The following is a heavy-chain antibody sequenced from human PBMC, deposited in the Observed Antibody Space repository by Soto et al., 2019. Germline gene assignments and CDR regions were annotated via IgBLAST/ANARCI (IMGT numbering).Heavy chain of an antibody. CDR1: GFNFCTHS. D-gene: IGHD2-8*02. CDR3: TRDLVLVTSATGAFDV. J-gene: IGHJ3*01. CDR2: ISRSGSSA. Sequence: GGSLRLSCVASGFNFCTHSLNWVRQAPGKGLQWVSYISRSGSSANYPDSVKGRFTISRDNGKNSLYLQINSLRDEDAAVYYCTRDLVLVTSATGAFDVWGQGSMVTVSS. V-gene: IGHV3-48*02.